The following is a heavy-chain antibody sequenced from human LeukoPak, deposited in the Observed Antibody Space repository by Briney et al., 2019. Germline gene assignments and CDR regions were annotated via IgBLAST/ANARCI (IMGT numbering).Heavy chain of an antibody. CDR3: ARRGTTYCTVNSCHPNWFDP. D-gene: IGHD2-8*02. CDR1: GFTFSDYY. Sequence: PGGSLRLSCAASGFTFSDYYMTWIRQAPGRGLEWISYINGSSSDTKYADSVKGRFTISRDNAKNSVYLLMNSLRAEDTAVYYCARRGTTYCTVNSCHPNWFDPWGQGTLVTVSS. V-gene: IGHV3-11*03. CDR2: INGSSSDT. J-gene: IGHJ5*02.